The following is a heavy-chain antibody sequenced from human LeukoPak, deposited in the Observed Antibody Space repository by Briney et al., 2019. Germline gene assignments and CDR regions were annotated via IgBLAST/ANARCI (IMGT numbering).Heavy chain of an antibody. Sequence: ASVNVSCKASVYTFTGYYMHWVRQAPGQGLEWMGWINTNSGGTNYAQKFQGRVTITRDTSISTAYRELSRLRSDDTAVYYCAGVGSGWSSDYWGQGTLVTVSS. CDR1: VYTFTGYY. V-gene: IGHV1-2*02. CDR3: AGVGSGWSSDY. J-gene: IGHJ4*02. D-gene: IGHD6-19*01. CDR2: INTNSGGT.